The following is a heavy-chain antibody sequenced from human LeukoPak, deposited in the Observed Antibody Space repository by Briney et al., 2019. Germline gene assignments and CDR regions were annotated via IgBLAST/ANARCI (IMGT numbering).Heavy chain of an antibody. CDR3: ARDGGYGDLH. CDR1: GGSLSSYY. D-gene: IGHD4-17*01. J-gene: IGHJ4*02. Sequence: SETLSLTCTDSGGSLSSYYWSWLRQPPRKGLEWIGYIYYSGSTNYNPSLTSRVTISVDTSKNQFSLKLSSVTAADTAVYYCARDGGYGDLHWGQGTLVTVSS. V-gene: IGHV4-59*01. CDR2: IYYSGST.